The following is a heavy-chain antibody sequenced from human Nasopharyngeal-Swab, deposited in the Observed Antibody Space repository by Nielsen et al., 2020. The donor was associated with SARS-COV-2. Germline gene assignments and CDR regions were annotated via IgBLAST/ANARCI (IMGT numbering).Heavy chain of an antibody. CDR2: IKQDGSEK. J-gene: IGHJ6*02. CDR3: ARDESYYYYYGMDV. Sequence: QAAGRGLEWVANIKQDGSEKYYVDSVKGRFTISRDNAKNSLYLQMNSLRAEDTAVYYCARDESYYYYYGMDVWGQGTTVTVSS. V-gene: IGHV3-7*01.